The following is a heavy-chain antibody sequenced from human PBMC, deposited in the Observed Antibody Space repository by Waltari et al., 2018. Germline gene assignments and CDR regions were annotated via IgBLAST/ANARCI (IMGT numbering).Heavy chain of an antibody. V-gene: IGHV3-23*04. CDR3: AKDLRVVIAPFGY. D-gene: IGHD2-21*01. CDR1: GFTFSSYA. J-gene: IGHJ4*02. Sequence: EVQLVESGGGLVQPGGSLRLSCAASGFTFSSYAMSWVRQAPGKGRGGVSVISGSGGSTYYADSVKGRFTISRDNSKNTLYLQMNSLRAEDTAVYYCAKDLRVVIAPFGYWGQGTLVTVSS. CDR2: ISGSGGST.